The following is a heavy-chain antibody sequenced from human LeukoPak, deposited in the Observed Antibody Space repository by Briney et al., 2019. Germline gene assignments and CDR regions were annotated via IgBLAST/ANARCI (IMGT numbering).Heavy chain of an antibody. D-gene: IGHD3-3*01. CDR1: GFTFSSYG. CDR2: ISGSGGST. J-gene: IGHJ4*02. Sequence: PGGSLRLSCAASGFTFSSYGMHWVRQAPGKGLEWVSAISGSGGSTYYADSVKGRFTISRDNSKNTLYLQMNSLRAEDTAVYYCAKVPGYDFWSGYYNFDYWGQGTLVTVSS. CDR3: AKVPGYDFWSGYYNFDY. V-gene: IGHV3-23*01.